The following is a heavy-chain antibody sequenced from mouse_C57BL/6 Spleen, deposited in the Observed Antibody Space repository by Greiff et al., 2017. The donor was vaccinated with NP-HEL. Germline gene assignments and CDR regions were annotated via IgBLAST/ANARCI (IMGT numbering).Heavy chain of an antibody. V-gene: IGHV1-74*01. D-gene: IGHD1-1*01. J-gene: IGHJ3*01. CDR1: GYTFTSYW. CDR2: IHPSDSDT. CDR3: TRPGDLHPYGSSD. Sequence: QVQLQQPGAELVKPGASVKVSCKASGYTFTSYWMHWVKQRPGQGLEWIGMIHPSDSDTNYNQKFKGKATLTVDKSSSTAYMQLSSLTSEDSAVYYCTRPGDLHPYGSSDWGQGTLVTVSA.